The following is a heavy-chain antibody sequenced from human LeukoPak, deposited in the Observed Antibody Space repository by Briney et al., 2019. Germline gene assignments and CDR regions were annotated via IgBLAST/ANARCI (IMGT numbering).Heavy chain of an antibody. J-gene: IGHJ4*02. CDR2: INHSGST. CDR1: GGSFSGYY. CDR3: ARGSSDNSSTVTTTPYYFDY. Sequence: SETLSLTCAVSGGSFSGYYWSWIRQPPGKGLEWIGEINHSGSTNYNPSLKSRVTISVDTSKNQFSLKLSSVTAADTAVYYCARGSSDNSSTVTTTPYYFDYWGQGTLVTVSS. V-gene: IGHV4-34*01. D-gene: IGHD4-17*01.